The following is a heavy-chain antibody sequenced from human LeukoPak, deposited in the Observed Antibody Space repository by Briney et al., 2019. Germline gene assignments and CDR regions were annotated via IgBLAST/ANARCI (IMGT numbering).Heavy chain of an antibody. J-gene: IGHJ4*02. CDR1: GYTFTSYG. V-gene: IGHV1-18*01. D-gene: IGHD3-16*02. Sequence: ASVKVSCKASGYTFTSYGISWVRQAPGQGLEWMGWISAYNGNTNYAQKLQGRVTMTTDTSTSTAYMELRSLRSDDTAVYYCARGGGPIMITFGGVIPQDYWGQGTLVTVSS. CDR3: ARGGGPIMITFGGVIPQDY. CDR2: ISAYNGNT.